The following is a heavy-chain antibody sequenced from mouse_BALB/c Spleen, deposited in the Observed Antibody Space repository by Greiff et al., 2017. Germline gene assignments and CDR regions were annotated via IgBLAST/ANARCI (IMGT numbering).Heavy chain of an antibody. V-gene: IGHV7-3*02. CDR1: GFTFTDYY. J-gene: IGHJ3*01. Sequence: EVKLVESGGGLVQPGGSLRLSCATSGFTFTDYYMSWVRQPPGKALEWLGFIRNKANGYTTEYSASVKGRFTISRDNSQSILYLQMNTLRAEDSATYYCAREIGGYYPAWFADWGQGTLGTVSA. CDR3: AREIGGYYPAWFAD. D-gene: IGHD2-3*01. CDR2: IRNKANGYTT.